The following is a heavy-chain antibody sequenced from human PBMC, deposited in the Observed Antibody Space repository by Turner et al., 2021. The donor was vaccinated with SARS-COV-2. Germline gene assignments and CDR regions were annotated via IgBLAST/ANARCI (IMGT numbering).Heavy chain of an antibody. CDR3: ARHQGSASGYDHGMNV. D-gene: IGHD1-26*01. J-gene: IGHJ6*02. CDR1: GGSSSSKS. Sequence: QVQLQESGPGLVRSSETLSLTRTVSGGSSSSKSWSWSRQSPGRGLEWIGYFYKIGNIDYNPSLRSRVTISIDTSKNQLSLNLISVTAADTAVYYCARHQGSASGYDHGMNVWGQGTAVIVSS. CDR2: FYKIGNI. V-gene: IGHV4-59*08.